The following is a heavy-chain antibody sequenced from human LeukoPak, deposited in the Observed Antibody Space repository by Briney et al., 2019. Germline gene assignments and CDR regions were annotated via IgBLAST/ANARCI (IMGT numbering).Heavy chain of an antibody. V-gene: IGHV1-3*01. J-gene: IGHJ4*02. Sequence: ASVKVSFKASGYTFTSYAMHWVRQAPGQRLEWMGWINAGNGNTKYSQKFQGRVTITRDTSASTAYMELSSLRSEDTAVYYCARGGSRGDILTGPTPFFGYWGQGTLVTVSS. D-gene: IGHD3-9*01. CDR1: GYTFTSYA. CDR3: ARGGSRGDILTGPTPFFGY. CDR2: INAGNGNT.